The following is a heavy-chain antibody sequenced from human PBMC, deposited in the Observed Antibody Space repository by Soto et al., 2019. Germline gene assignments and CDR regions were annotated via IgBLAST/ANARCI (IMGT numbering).Heavy chain of an antibody. V-gene: IGHV3-23*01. CDR3: TKGTWLDI. CDR2: ISVRDPDT. CDR1: GFTFGSHD. J-gene: IGHJ3*02. D-gene: IGHD6-19*01. Sequence: EVQLLESGGGWVQPGGSLRLPCAASGFTFGSHDMRWVRQAPGKVLEWGASISVRDPDTYYAASVKGRCTLSRDISQNTLFLQLDSLRAGDTALYYCTKGTWLDIWGQGTMVTVSS.